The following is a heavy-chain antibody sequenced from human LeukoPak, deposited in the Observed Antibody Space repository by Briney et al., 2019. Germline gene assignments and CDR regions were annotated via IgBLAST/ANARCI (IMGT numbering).Heavy chain of an antibody. J-gene: IGHJ2*01. CDR3: ARVRAHTYYDILTGYYIDSYWYFDL. V-gene: IGHV4-34*01. Sequence: PSETLSLTCAVYGGSFSGYYWSWIRQPPGKGLEWIGEINHSGSTNYNPSLKSRVTISVDTSKNQFSLKLSSVTAADTAVYYCARVRAHTYYDILTGYYIDSYWYFDLWGRGTLVTVSS. CDR1: GGSFSGYY. CDR2: INHSGST. D-gene: IGHD3-9*01.